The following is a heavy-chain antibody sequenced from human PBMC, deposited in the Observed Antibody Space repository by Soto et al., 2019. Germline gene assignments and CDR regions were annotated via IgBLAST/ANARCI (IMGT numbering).Heavy chain of an antibody. CDR3: TRDPGAYSSTWSFYFDS. V-gene: IGHV3-74*01. D-gene: IGHD6-13*01. CDR1: GFTFSRFW. J-gene: IGHJ4*02. CDR2: INTDGSST. Sequence: PGGSLRLSCAASGFTFSRFWMHWVRQAPGKGLLWVSRINTDGSSTTYADSVKGRFTISRDNAKNTLYLQMDSLRAEDTGVYYCTRDPGAYSSTWSFYFDSWGQGTLVTVYS.